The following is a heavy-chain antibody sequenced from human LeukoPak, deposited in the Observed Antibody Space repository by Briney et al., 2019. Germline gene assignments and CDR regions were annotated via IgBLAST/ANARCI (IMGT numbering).Heavy chain of an antibody. Sequence: TGGSLRLSCAASGFAFSSYGMHWVRQAPGKGLEWVAAIWYDGSNQYYADSVKGRFTISRDNSKHTLYLQMNSLRAEDTAVYYCVRGPYGSRSYRWGQGTLVTVSA. CDR1: GFAFSSYG. CDR3: VRGPYGSRSYR. D-gene: IGHD3-10*01. J-gene: IGHJ4*02. CDR2: IWYDGSNQ. V-gene: IGHV3-33*01.